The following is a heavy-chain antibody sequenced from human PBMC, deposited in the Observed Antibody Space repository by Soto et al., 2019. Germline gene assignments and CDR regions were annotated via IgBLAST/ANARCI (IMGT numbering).Heavy chain of an antibody. J-gene: IGHJ6*03. CDR2: IKQDGSEK. Sequence: GGSLRLSCAASGFTFSSYWMSWVRQAPGKRLEWVANIKQDGSEKYYVDPVKGRFTISRDNAKNSLYLQMNSLRAEDTAVYYCAREAVVVVAATQIYYYYYYMDVWGKGTTVTVSS. CDR1: GFTFSSYW. V-gene: IGHV3-7*01. D-gene: IGHD2-15*01. CDR3: AREAVVVVAATQIYYYYYYMDV.